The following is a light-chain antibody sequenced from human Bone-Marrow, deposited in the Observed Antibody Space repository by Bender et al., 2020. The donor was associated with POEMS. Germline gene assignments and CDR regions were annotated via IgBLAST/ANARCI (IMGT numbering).Light chain of an antibody. CDR3: SSYTRDRTIV. Sequence: QSALTQPASVSGSPGQSISISCTGTSDDVGTYTLVSWYQHFPGKAPKLIIYDVIQRPSGVSNRFSGSKSGNTASLTISGLQAEDEADYYCSSYTRDRTIVFGTGTKVTVL. CDR1: SDDVGTYTL. V-gene: IGLV2-14*02. J-gene: IGLJ1*01. CDR2: DVI.